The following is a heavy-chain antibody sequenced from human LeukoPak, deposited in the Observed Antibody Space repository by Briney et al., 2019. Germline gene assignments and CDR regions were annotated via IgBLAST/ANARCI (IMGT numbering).Heavy chain of an antibody. CDR2: ISSSGSSI. CDR1: GFIFSSYE. J-gene: IGHJ2*01. V-gene: IGHV3-48*03. Sequence: GGSLRLSCAAPGFIFSSYEMNWVRQAPGKGLEWVSYISSSGSSIYYADSVKGRFTISRDNAKNLLFLQMNSLRAEDTAVYYCASNLDYGDSDYWYLDLWGRGTLVTVSS. CDR3: ASNLDYGDSDYWYLDL. D-gene: IGHD4-17*01.